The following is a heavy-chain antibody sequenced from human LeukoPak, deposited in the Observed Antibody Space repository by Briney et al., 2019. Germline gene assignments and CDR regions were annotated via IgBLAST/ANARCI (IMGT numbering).Heavy chain of an antibody. CDR1: GGSASSGSYY. CDR2: IYYSGST. Sequence: SETLSLTCTVSGGSASSGSYYWSWIRQPPGKGLEWIGYIYYSGSTNYNPSLKSRVTISVDTSKNQFSLKLSSVTAADTAVYYCARDPPPYCGGDCPSYWGQGTLVTVSS. CDR3: ARDPPPYCGGDCPSY. V-gene: IGHV4-61*01. J-gene: IGHJ4*02. D-gene: IGHD2-21*02.